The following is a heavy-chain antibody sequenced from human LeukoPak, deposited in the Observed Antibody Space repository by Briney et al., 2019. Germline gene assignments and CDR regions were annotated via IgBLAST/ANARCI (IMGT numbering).Heavy chain of an antibody. CDR1: GFTFSSYS. CDR2: ISSSSSYI. D-gene: IGHD3-10*01. V-gene: IGHV3-21*01. J-gene: IGHJ4*02. CDR3: ARLRGFRNFDY. Sequence: GGSLRLSCAASGFTFSSYSMSWVRQAPGKGLEWVSSISSSSSYIYYADSVKGRFTISRDNAKNSLYLQMNSLRAEDTAVYYCARLRGFRNFDYWGQGTLVTVSS.